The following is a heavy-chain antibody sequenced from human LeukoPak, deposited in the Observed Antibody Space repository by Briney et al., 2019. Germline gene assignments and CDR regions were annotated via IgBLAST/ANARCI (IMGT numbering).Heavy chain of an antibody. V-gene: IGHV1-8*03. D-gene: IGHD1-26*01. CDR3: ARALVGANNAFDI. CDR1: GYTFTSYD. J-gene: IGHJ3*02. Sequence: ASVKVSCKASGYTFTSYDINWVRQATGQGLEWMGWINPNSGNTGYAQRFQGRVTITRNTSISTAYMELSSQRSEDTAVYYCARALVGANNAFDIWGQGTMVTVSS. CDR2: INPNSGNT.